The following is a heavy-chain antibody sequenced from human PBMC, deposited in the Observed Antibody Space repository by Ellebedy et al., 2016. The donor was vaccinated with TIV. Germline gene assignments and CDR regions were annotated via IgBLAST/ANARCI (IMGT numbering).Heavy chain of an antibody. Sequence: PGGSLRLSCAASGFTFSSYAMTWVRQAPGRGLEWVSAISGSGGSTYYADSVKGRFTISRDISKNTLYLQMNSLRAEDTALYYCAKAGGDVVVVVAAYSDYWGQGTQVTVSS. J-gene: IGHJ4*02. CDR2: ISGSGGST. V-gene: IGHV3-23*01. CDR3: AKAGGDVVVVVAAYSDY. D-gene: IGHD2-15*01. CDR1: GFTFSSYA.